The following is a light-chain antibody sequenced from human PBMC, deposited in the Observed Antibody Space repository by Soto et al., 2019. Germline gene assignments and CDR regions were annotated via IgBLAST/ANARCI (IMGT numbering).Light chain of an antibody. V-gene: IGLV2-23*01. CDR1: SSGVESYNL. Sequence: QSALTQPASVSGSPGQSVTLSCTGTSSGVESYNLVSWYQHHPGKAPKLIIYEGSQRPSGVSDRFSASESGDTASLTISGLQAEDEADYYCSSYAGAVVFGGGTKVTVL. CDR3: SSYAGAVV. J-gene: IGLJ2*01. CDR2: EGS.